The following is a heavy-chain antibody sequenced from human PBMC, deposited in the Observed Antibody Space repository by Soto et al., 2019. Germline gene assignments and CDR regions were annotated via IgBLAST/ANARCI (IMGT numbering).Heavy chain of an antibody. CDR2: IYYSGST. D-gene: IGHD3-10*01. CDR1: GGSISSGDYY. V-gene: IGHV4-30-4*01. Sequence: PSETLSLTCTVSGGSISSGDYYWSWIRQPPGKVLEWIGYIYYSGSTYYNPSLKSRVTIXXXXSXNXFXLXXXSVTAADTAVYYCARDRVLDYWGQGTLVTVSS. J-gene: IGHJ4*02. CDR3: ARDRVLDY.